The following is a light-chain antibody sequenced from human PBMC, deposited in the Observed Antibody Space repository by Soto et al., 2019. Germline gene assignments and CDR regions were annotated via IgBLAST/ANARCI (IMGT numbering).Light chain of an antibody. CDR1: QGIRSD. J-gene: IGKJ1*01. CDR2: SAS. Sequence: DIQVTQSPSSLSASVGDRVTITCRASQGIRSDLGWYQQKPGKAPKRLIYSASSLQSGVPSRFSGSGSGTEFTLTIASLQPDDFATYYCQQYETFSGTFGPGTKVDIK. V-gene: IGKV1-17*01. CDR3: QQYETFSGT.